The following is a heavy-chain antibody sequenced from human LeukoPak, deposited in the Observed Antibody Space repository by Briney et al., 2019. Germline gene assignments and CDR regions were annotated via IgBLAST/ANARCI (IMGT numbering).Heavy chain of an antibody. CDR1: GFTFRNYA. J-gene: IGHJ4*02. CDR2: ISGGSGT. V-gene: IGHV3-23*01. Sequence: PGGSLRLSCAASGFTFRNYAMTWVRQAPGKGLKWVSAISGGSGTYFADSVKGRFTISRDNSENTVYLQMNSLRAEDTAVYYCAKKGDYDSSGYLPLEYWGQGTLVTVSS. D-gene: IGHD3-22*01. CDR3: AKKGDYDSSGYLPLEY.